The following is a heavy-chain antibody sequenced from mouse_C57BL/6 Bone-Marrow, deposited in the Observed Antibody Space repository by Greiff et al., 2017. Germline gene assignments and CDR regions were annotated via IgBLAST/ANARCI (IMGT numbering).Heavy chain of an antibody. J-gene: IGHJ2*01. D-gene: IGHD1-1*01. CDR1: GYTFTSYW. CDR2: IDPSDSYT. CDR3: AREGSSSYYFDY. V-gene: IGHV1-69*01. Sequence: VQLQQPGAELVMPGASVKLSCKASGYTFTSYWMHWVKQRPGQGLEWIGEIDPSDSYTNYNQKFKGKSTVTVDKSSSTAYMQLSSLTSEDSAVYYCAREGSSSYYFDYWGQGTTLTVSS.